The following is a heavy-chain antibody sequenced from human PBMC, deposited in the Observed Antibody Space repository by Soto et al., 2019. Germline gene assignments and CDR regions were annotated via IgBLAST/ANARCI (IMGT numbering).Heavy chain of an antibody. D-gene: IGHD4-17*01. CDR3: ARSPYGDYRYYFDY. CDR1: GYTFTGYY. CDR2: INPNSGGT. J-gene: IGHJ4*01. V-gene: IGHV1-2*04. Sequence: QVQLVQSGAEVKKPGASVKVSCKASGYTFTGYYIHWVRQAPGQGLEWMAWINPNSGGTDYAQKFQGWVTMTRDTSSSTAYMELSRLKSDVAAVYYCARSPYGDYRYYFDYWGHGTLVTVSS.